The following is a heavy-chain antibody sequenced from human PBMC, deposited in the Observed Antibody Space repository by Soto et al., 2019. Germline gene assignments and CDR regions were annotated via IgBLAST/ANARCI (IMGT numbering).Heavy chain of an antibody. D-gene: IGHD2-2*01. Sequence: EVQLVQSGAEVKKPGESLKISCKGSGYSFTSYWIGWVRQMPGKGLEWMGIIYPGDSDTTYSPSFQGQVTISADKSISTAYLQGSSLKASDTAMDYGARGGSTSRYGMDVWGQGTTVTVSS. CDR3: ARGGSTSRYGMDV. V-gene: IGHV5-51*01. CDR2: IYPGDSDT. CDR1: GYSFTSYW. J-gene: IGHJ6*02.